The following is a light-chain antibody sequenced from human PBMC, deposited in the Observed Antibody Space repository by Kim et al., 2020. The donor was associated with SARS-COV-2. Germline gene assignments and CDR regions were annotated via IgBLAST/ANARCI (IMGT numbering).Light chain of an antibody. CDR1: KLGDKY. Sequence: SYELTQPPSVSVSPGQTASITCSGDKLGDKYACWYQQKPGQSPVLVIYQDNKRPSGIPERFSGSNSGNTATLTISGTQAMDEADYHRQAWDTSTAVVFGGGTKLTVL. J-gene: IGLJ2*01. CDR2: QDN. V-gene: IGLV3-1*01. CDR3: QAWDTSTAVV.